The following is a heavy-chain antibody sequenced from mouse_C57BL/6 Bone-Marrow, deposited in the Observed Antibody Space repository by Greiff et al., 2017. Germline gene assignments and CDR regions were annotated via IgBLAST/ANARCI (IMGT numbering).Heavy chain of an antibody. CDR2: INPNNGGT. Sequence: EVQLQQSGPELVKPGASVKMSCKASGYTFTDYNMHWVKQSHGKSLEWIGYINPNNGGTSYNQKFKGKATLTVNKSSSTAYMELRSLTSEDSAVYYCARHYYGSSDYAMDYWGQGTSVTVSS. D-gene: IGHD1-1*01. V-gene: IGHV1-22*01. CDR1: GYTFTDYN. J-gene: IGHJ4*01. CDR3: ARHYYGSSDYAMDY.